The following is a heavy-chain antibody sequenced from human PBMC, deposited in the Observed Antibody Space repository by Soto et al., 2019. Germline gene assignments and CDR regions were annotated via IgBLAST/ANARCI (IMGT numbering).Heavy chain of an antibody. D-gene: IGHD3-9*01. J-gene: IGHJ6*04. CDR1: GGSISSSSYY. CDR3: GGTFYDFLTVFSASYYVRAV. CDR2: IYYSGST. Sequence: PSETLSLTCTVSGGSISSSSYYWGWIRQPPGKGLEWIGSIYYSGSTYYNPSLKSRVTISVDTSKNQFSLKLSSVTAADTAVYYCGGTFYDFLTVFSASYYVRAVGAKGTTSPVS. V-gene: IGHV4-39*01.